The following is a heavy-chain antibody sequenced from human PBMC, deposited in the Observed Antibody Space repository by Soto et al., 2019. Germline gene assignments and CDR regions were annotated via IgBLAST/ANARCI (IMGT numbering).Heavy chain of an antibody. CDR1: GGSISSYY. D-gene: IGHD6-13*01. CDR3: AREGAAAGNYFDY. CDR2: IYYSGST. Sequence: SETLSLTCTVSGGSISSYYWSWIRQPPGKGLEWIGYIYYSGSTNYNPSLKSRVTISVDTSKNQFSLKLSSVTAADTAVYYCAREGAAAGNYFDYWGQGTLVTVYS. J-gene: IGHJ4*02. V-gene: IGHV4-59*01.